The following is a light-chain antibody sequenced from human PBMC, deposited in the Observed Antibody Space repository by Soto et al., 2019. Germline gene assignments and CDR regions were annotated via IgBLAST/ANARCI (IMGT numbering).Light chain of an antibody. CDR3: QSYDSSLSGVV. CDR1: SSNIGAGSD. J-gene: IGLJ2*01. Sequence: QSVLTQPPSVSGAPGQRVTISCTGSSSNIGAGSDVQWYQQLPGTAPKLLIYAKSNRPSGVPDRFSGSKSGTSASLAITGLQAEDEADYYCQSYDSSLSGVVFGGGTQLTVL. V-gene: IGLV1-40*01. CDR2: AKS.